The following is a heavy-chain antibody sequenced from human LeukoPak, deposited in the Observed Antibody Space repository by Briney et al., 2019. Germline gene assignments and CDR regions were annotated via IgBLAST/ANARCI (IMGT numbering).Heavy chain of an antibody. Sequence: GGSLRLSCAASGFTFSSYEMNWVRQAPGKGLEWVSYISSSGSTIYYADSVKGRFTISRDNAKNSLYLQMNSLRAEDTAVYYCTRHSELPPYLGSEKADYWGQGTLVTVSS. V-gene: IGHV3-48*03. J-gene: IGHJ4*02. CDR1: GFTFSSYE. D-gene: IGHD3-10*01. CDR2: ISSSGSTI. CDR3: TRHSELPPYLGSEKADY.